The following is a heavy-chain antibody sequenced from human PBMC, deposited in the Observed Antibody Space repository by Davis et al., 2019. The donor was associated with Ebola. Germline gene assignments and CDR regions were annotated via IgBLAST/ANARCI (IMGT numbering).Heavy chain of an antibody. CDR2: IWADERSK. V-gene: IGHV3-30*02. CDR3: AREGYSSGRAPAFDS. Sequence: PGGSLRLSCAPSGFSVRNYGMHWVRQAPGKGLEWVALIWADERSKDYIDSVKGRFTISRDDSKNTLYLQMNSLRVEDTAMYYCAREGYSSGRAPAFDSWGQGTLVSVSS. CDR1: GFSVRNYG. J-gene: IGHJ4*02. D-gene: IGHD3-22*01.